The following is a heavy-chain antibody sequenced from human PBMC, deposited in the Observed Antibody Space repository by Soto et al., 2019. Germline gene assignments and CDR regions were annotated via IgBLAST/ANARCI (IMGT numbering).Heavy chain of an antibody. CDR1: GYTFTSYY. J-gene: IGHJ6*02. V-gene: IGHV1-46*01. CDR2: INPDGGGT. CDR3: AVGGNYLSMDV. D-gene: IGHD4-4*01. Sequence: QVQLVQSGAEVKKPGASVKVSCKASGYTFTSYYMHWVRLAPGQGLAWMGIINPDGGGTSYAQQLQGRVIMTRDTSTSTVYMEMSSLRSEDTAVYYCAVGGNYLSMDVWGQGTTVTVSS.